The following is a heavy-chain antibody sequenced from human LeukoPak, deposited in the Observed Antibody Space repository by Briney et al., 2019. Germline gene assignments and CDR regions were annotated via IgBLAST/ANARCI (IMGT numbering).Heavy chain of an antibody. CDR2: IYYSGST. CDR1: GGPIRSYY. CDR3: ARGGVAGKIGYFDY. V-gene: IGHV4-59*01. J-gene: IGHJ4*02. D-gene: IGHD6-19*01. Sequence: SSETLSLTCTVSGGPIRSYYWSWIRQPPGKGLEWIGYIYYSGSTNYNPSLKSRVSISVDTSKNQFSLKLSSVTAADTAVYYCARGGVAGKIGYFDYWGQGTLVTVSS.